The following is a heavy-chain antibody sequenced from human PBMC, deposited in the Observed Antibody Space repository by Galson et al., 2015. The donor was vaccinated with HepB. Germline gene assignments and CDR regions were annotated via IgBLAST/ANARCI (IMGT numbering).Heavy chain of an antibody. D-gene: IGHD2-2*01. Sequence: SVKVSCKASGYTFTSYGISWVRQAPGQGLEWMGWISAYNGNTNYAQKLQGRVTMTTDTSTSTAYMELRSLRSDDTAVYYCARRIVVVPAAKRYYGMDVWGQGTTVTVSS. CDR3: ARRIVVVPAAKRYYGMDV. CDR1: GYTFTSYG. J-gene: IGHJ6*02. CDR2: ISAYNGNT. V-gene: IGHV1-18*01.